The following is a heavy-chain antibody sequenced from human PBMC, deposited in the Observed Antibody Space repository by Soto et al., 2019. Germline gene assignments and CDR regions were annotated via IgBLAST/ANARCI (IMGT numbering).Heavy chain of an antibody. D-gene: IGHD7-27*01. CDR1: GFTVSSYY. CDR3: ARDLGKVTGDI. Sequence: EVQLVESGGGLVQPGGSLRLSCAASGFTVSSYYMTWVRQAPGKGLDWVSVIYTGGNTYYADSVRGRFTISRDSSKNTLYLQMISLRAEDTAVYYCARDLGKVTGDIWGRGTMVTVSS. V-gene: IGHV3-66*01. CDR2: IYTGGNT. J-gene: IGHJ3*02.